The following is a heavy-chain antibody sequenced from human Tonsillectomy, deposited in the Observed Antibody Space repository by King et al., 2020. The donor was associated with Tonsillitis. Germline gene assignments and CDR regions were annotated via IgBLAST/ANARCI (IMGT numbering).Heavy chain of an antibody. V-gene: IGHV1-18*04. CDR2: IRSYNGNT. CDR3: ARQGSCNFHCFFVY. Sequence: QLVQSGGDAKKPGTSVKVSCEASGYTFTSYGISWVRQAPGQGLEWMGLIRSYNGNTNYAQKLQARVTMTTDTSTSTAYMELRSLRSDDTAVYYCARQGSCNFHCFFVYWGQGTLVTVSS. CDR1: GYTFTSYG. D-gene: IGHD2-15*01. J-gene: IGHJ4*02.